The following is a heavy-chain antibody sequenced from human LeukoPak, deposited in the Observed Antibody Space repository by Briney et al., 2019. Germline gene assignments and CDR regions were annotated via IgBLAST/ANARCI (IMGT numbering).Heavy chain of an antibody. V-gene: IGHV4-59*08. CDR3: ARHVSLPDAFDI. D-gene: IGHD3-3*02. J-gene: IGHJ3*02. CDR2: IYYSGST. CDR1: GGSISSYY. Sequence: SETLSLTCTVSGGSISSYYWSWIRQPPGKGLEWIGYIYYSGSTNYNPSLKSRVTISVDTSKNQFSLKLSSVTAADTAVYYCARHVSLPDAFDIWGQGTMVTDSS.